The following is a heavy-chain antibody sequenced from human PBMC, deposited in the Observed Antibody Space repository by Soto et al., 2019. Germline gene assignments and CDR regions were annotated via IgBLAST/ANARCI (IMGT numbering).Heavy chain of an antibody. J-gene: IGHJ4*02. CDR1: GFTFSSYE. CDR3: ARENGTYFIDY. V-gene: IGHV3-48*03. CDR2: ISSSGSTI. Sequence: GSLRLSCAASGFTFSSYEMNWVRQAPGKGLEWVSYISSSGSTIYYADSVKGRFTISRDNAKNSLYLQMNSLRAEDTAVYYCARENGTYFIDYWGQGTLVTVS. D-gene: IGHD1-7*01.